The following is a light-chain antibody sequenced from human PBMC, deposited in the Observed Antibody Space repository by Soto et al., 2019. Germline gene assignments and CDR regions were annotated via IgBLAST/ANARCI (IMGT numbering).Light chain of an antibody. Sequence: QSVLTQSPSASGTPGQRVTISCSGSASTIGRNYVYWYQQLPGTAPKLLIYRNSQRPSGVPDRFSGSTSGTSASLAISGLRSEDEADYYCAAWDDNLSGFYVFGDGTKLTVL. J-gene: IGLJ1*01. CDR1: ASTIGRNY. V-gene: IGLV1-47*01. CDR2: RNS. CDR3: AAWDDNLSGFYV.